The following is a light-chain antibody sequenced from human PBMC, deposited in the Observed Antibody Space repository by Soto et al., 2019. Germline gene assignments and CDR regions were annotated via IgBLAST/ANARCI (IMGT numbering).Light chain of an antibody. CDR2: KAS. J-gene: IGKJ1*01. CDR1: QTISSW. Sequence: DSQMTQSPSTLSGSVGDRVTITCRASQTISSWLAWYKQKPGKAPKLLSYKASTLKSGVPSRFSGSGSGTEFTLTISSLQPDDFATYYCQHYNSYSEAFGQGTKVDIK. CDR3: QHYNSYSEA. V-gene: IGKV1-5*03.